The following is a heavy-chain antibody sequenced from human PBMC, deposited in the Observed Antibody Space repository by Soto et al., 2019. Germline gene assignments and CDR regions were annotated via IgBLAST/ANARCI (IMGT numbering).Heavy chain of an antibody. CDR3: ARLGQLLWFGELSSDAFDI. J-gene: IGHJ3*02. Sequence: ETLSLTCTVSGGSISSSSYYWGWIRQPPGKGLEWIGSIYYSGSTYYNPSLKSRVTISVDTSKNQFSLKLSSVTAADTAVYYCARLGQLLWFGELSSDAFDIWGQGTMVTVSS. CDR1: GGSISSSSYY. CDR2: IYYSGST. D-gene: IGHD3-10*01. V-gene: IGHV4-39*01.